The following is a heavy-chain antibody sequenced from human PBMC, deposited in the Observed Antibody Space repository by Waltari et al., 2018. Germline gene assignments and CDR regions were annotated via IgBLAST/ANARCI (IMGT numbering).Heavy chain of an antibody. Sequence: QLQLQESGPGLVKPSETLSLTCTVSGGSISSSSYYWGWIRQPPGKGLEWIGSIYYRGSTYYNPSLKGRVTISVDPSKSQFSLKLSSVTAADTAVYYCARDQGSSWVYYYYYGMDVWGQGTTVTVSS. V-gene: IGHV4-39*07. CDR2: IYYRGST. D-gene: IGHD6-13*01. J-gene: IGHJ6*02. CDR3: ARDQGSSWVYYYYYGMDV. CDR1: GGSISSSSYY.